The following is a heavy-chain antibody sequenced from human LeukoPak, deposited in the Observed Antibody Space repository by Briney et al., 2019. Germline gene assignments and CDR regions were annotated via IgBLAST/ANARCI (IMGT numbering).Heavy chain of an antibody. V-gene: IGHV1-69*06. CDR3: ARDPPEDIVVVPAAKNDY. J-gene: IGHJ4*02. Sequence: SVKVSCKASGGTFSSYAISWVRQAPGQGLEWMGGIIPIFGTANYAQKFQGRVTITADKSTSTAYMELSSLRSEDTAVYYCARDPPEDIVVVPAAKNDYWGQGTLVTVSS. CDR2: IIPIFGTA. D-gene: IGHD2-2*01. CDR1: GGTFSSYA.